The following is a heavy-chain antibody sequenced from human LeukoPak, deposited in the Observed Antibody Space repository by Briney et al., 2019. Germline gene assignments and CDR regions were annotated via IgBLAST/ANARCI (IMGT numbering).Heavy chain of an antibody. CDR1: GFTFSNAW. D-gene: IGHD1-1*01. CDR3: TTVWNDGFRNY. Sequence: PGGSLTLSCAASGFTFSNAWMSWVRQPPGKGLEWVGRIKSKTDGGTTDYAAPVKGRFTISRDDSKNTQYLQMNSLKTEDTAVYYCTTVWNDGFRNYWGQGTLVTVSS. CDR2: IKSKTDGGTT. J-gene: IGHJ4*02. V-gene: IGHV3-15*01.